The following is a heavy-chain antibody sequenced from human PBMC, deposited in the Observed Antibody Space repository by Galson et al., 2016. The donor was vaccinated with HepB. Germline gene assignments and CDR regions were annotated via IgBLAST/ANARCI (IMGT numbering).Heavy chain of an antibody. CDR2: ISHDGTNT. CDR1: GFPFSGYT. J-gene: IGHJ4*02. CDR3: ARDQGEAIPTTQDS. V-gene: IGHV3-30*03. Sequence: SLRLSCAASGFPFSGYTMHWVRQSPGEGLEWLAIISHDGTNTLYADSVKGRFAVSRDNSKNTFSLQMNSLRPEDTAIYYCARDQGEAIPTTQDSWGQGTLVTVSS. D-gene: IGHD3-16*01.